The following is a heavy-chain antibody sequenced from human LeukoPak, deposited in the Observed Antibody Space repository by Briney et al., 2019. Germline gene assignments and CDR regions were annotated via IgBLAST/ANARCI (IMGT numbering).Heavy chain of an antibody. D-gene: IGHD6-13*01. CDR1: GFTFSSYT. J-gene: IGHJ4*02. CDR2: ISYDGSNK. V-gene: IGHV3-30-3*01. Sequence: PGGSLRLSCAASGFTFSSYTMHWVRQAPGKGLEWVAVISYDGSNKYYADSVKGRFTISRDNSKNTLYLQMNSLRAEDTAVYYCARDKQLVRTLDYWGQGTLVTVSS. CDR3: ARDKQLVRTLDY.